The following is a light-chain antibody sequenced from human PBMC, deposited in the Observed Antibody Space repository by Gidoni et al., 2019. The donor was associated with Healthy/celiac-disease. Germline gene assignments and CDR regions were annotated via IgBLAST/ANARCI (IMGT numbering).Light chain of an antibody. Sequence: SYELTQPPSVSVSPGQTASITCSGDKVGDKYACWYQQKPGQSPVLVIYQDSKRPSGIPERFSGSSSGNTATLTISGTQAMDEADYYCQAWDSSTGVFGGGTKLTVL. CDR2: QDS. CDR1: KVGDKY. J-gene: IGLJ3*02. CDR3: QAWDSSTGV. V-gene: IGLV3-1*01.